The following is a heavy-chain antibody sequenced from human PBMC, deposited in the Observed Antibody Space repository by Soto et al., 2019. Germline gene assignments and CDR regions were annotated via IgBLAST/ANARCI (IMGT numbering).Heavy chain of an antibody. Sequence: ASETLSLTCAVYGGSFSGYHWSWIRQPPGKGLEWIGEINHSGSTNYNPSLKSRVTISVDTSKNQFSLKLSSVTAADTAVYYCARERGSYYYYMDVWGKGTTVTVSS. CDR3: ARERGSYYYYMDV. J-gene: IGHJ6*03. CDR1: GGSFSGYH. D-gene: IGHD3-16*01. V-gene: IGHV4-34*01. CDR2: INHSGST.